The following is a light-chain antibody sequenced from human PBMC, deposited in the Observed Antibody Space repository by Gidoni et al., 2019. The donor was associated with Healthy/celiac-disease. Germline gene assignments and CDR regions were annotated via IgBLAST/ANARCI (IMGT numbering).Light chain of an antibody. CDR1: QSVSSN. Sequence: EIVMTQSPATLSVSPGERATLSCRASQSVSSNLAWYQQKPGQAPRLLIYGASTRATGIPARFSGSGSGTEFTLTIRSLQSEDFAVYYCQQYNNWPVTCGQGTKVEIK. J-gene: IGKJ1*01. V-gene: IGKV3-15*01. CDR3: QQYNNWPVT. CDR2: GAS.